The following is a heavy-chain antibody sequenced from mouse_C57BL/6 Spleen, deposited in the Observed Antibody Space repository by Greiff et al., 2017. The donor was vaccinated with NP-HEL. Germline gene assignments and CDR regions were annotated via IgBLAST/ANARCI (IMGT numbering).Heavy chain of an antibody. Sequence: VHVKQSGPELVKPGASVKMSCKASGYTFTDYNMHWVKQSHGKSLEWIGYINPNNGGTSYNQKFKGKATLTVNKSSSTAYMELRSLTSEDSAVYYCARSPFYYGSSWDYWGQGTTLTVSS. CDR1: GYTFTDYN. CDR3: ARSPFYYGSSWDY. J-gene: IGHJ2*01. V-gene: IGHV1-22*01. CDR2: INPNNGGT. D-gene: IGHD1-1*01.